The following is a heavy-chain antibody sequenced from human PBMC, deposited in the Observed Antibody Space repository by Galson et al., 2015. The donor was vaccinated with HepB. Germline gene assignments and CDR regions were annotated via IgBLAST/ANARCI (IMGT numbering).Heavy chain of an antibody. CDR1: GFTFSSHA. D-gene: IGHD3-10*01. CDR2: ISYDGSNK. V-gene: IGHV3-30*04. J-gene: IGHJ4*02. Sequence: SLRLSCAASGFTFSSHAMHWVRQAPGKGLEWVAVISYDGSNKYYADSVKGRFTISRDNSKNTLYLQMNSLRAEDTAVYYCARGLGLLWKGLDYWGQGTLVTVSS. CDR3: ARGLGLLWKGLDY.